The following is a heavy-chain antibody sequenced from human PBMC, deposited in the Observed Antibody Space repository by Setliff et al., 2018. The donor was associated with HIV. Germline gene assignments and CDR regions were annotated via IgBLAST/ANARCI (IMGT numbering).Heavy chain of an antibody. CDR1: GYTFTNYD. D-gene: IGHD3-16*02. Sequence: GASVKVSCKASGYTFTNYDINWVRQATGQGLEWMGWMNPNSGITGYAQKFQGRVTMTRNTSIGTAYMELSSLRSEDTAVYYCARCSYVWGSYRMQPWGQGTLVTVSS. CDR2: MNPNSGIT. V-gene: IGHV1-8*02. CDR3: ARCSYVWGSYRMQP. J-gene: IGHJ5*02.